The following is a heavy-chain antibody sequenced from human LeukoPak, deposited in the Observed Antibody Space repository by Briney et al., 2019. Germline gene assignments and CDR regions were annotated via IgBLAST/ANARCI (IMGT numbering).Heavy chain of an antibody. V-gene: IGHV4-34*01. Sequence: SETLSLTCAVYGGSFSGYYWSWIRQPPGKGLEWIGEINHSGSTNYNPSLKSRVTISVDTSKNQFSLKLSSVTAADTAVYYCARALIVVVPAAIVSGGAIDIWGQGTMVTVSS. CDR3: ARALIVVVPAAIVSGGAIDI. CDR2: INHSGST. D-gene: IGHD2-2*01. J-gene: IGHJ3*02. CDR1: GGSFSGYY.